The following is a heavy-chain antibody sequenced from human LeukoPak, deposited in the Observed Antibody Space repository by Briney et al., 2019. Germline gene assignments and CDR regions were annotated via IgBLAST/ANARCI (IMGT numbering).Heavy chain of an antibody. CDR2: INPNSGGT. CDR3: ATDRGAVTYLP. CDR1: GYTFTGYY. Sequence: VASVKVSCKASGYTFTGYYIHWVRLAPGQGLKWMGWINPNSGGTNYAQKFQGRVTMTRDTSISTAYMELSRLRSDDTAVYYCATDRGAVTYLPWGRGTLVTVST. V-gene: IGHV1-2*02. J-gene: IGHJ4*02. D-gene: IGHD4-11*01.